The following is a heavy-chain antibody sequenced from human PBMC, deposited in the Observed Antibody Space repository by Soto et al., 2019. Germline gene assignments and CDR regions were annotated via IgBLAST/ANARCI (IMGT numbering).Heavy chain of an antibody. D-gene: IGHD3-16*01. CDR1: GDSVASNSAA. CDR3: ARIVGGAPDH. V-gene: IGHV6-1*01. Sequence: QVQLQQSGPGLVKPSQTLSLTCAISGDSVASNSAAWNWIRQSPSRGLEWLGRTYYRSKWHNDYTLSVNSRITSNPDTSKNQFSLHLKSATPEDTAIYYCARIVGGAPDHWGLGTLVTVSS. J-gene: IGHJ5*02. CDR2: TYYRSKWHN.